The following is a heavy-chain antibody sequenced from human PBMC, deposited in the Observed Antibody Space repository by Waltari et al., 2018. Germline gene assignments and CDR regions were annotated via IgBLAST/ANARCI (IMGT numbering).Heavy chain of an antibody. Sequence: EVQLVESGGGLVQPGGSLRLSCAASGFTFSSYEMNWFRQAPGKGLEWVSYITSSGYTMEYADSVKGRFTISRDNGKNSLYLQMNSLRAEDTAVYYCARENDILTAYPSNWLDPWGQGTLVTVSS. CDR3: ARENDILTAYPSNWLDP. CDR2: ITSSGYTM. D-gene: IGHD3-9*01. CDR1: GFTFSSYE. J-gene: IGHJ5*02. V-gene: IGHV3-48*03.